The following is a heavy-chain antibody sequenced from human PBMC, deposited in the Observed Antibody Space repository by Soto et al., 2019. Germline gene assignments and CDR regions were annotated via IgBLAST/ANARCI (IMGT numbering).Heavy chain of an antibody. D-gene: IGHD5-18*01. CDR3: ARHRYSYDMYYYDY. CDR2: IYYSGST. CDR1: GGSISSGGYS. V-gene: IGHV4-30-2*03. J-gene: IGHJ4*02. Sequence: SGNLSLTCAVSGGSISSGGYSWSLIRHTPRKGLEWIGNIYYSGSTNYNPSLTSRDTLSVDTSKNRFSLNISSVTAAVTAVYNCARHRYSYDMYYYDYWTQSTLVTVSS.